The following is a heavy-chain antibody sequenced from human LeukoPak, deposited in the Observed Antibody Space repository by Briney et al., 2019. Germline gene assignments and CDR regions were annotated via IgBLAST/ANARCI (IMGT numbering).Heavy chain of an antibody. V-gene: IGHV3-11*06. Sequence: GSLRLSCAASGFTFSDYYMSWIRQAPGKGLEWVSSISSSSSYIYYADSVKGRFTISRDNAKNSLYLQMNSLRAEDTAVYYCARRPPAAAGVYYYGMDVWGQGTTVTVSS. D-gene: IGHD6-13*01. J-gene: IGHJ6*02. CDR3: ARRPPAAAGVYYYGMDV. CDR1: GFTFSDYY. CDR2: ISSSSSYI.